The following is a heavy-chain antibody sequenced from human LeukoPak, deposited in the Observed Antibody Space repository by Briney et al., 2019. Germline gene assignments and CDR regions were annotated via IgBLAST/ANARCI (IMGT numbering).Heavy chain of an antibody. D-gene: IGHD5-24*01. CDR3: TKGDKGAFDI. CDR1: GGSISSGGYS. Sequence: PSQTLSLTCAVSGGSISSGGYSWGWIRQPPGKGLEWIGYIYHSGSTYYNPSLKSRVTISVDRSKNQFSLKLSSVTAADTAVYYCTKGDKGAFDIWGQGTMVTVSS. CDR2: IYHSGST. J-gene: IGHJ3*02. V-gene: IGHV4-30-2*01.